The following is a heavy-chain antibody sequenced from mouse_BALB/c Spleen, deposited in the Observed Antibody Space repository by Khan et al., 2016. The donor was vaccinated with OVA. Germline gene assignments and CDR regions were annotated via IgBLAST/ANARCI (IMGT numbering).Heavy chain of an antibody. CDR1: GFSLTNYG. J-gene: IGHJ4*01. Sequence: VQLVESGPGLVAPSQSLSITCTISGFSLTNYGVYWVRQPPGKGLEWLVVIWSDGSTTYNSALKSRLTITKDNSKSQAFLKMNSLQTDDTAMYFCARQPYYHYNIMDYWGQGTSVTVSS. CDR3: ARQPYYHYNIMDY. D-gene: IGHD2-10*01. V-gene: IGHV2-6-1*01. CDR2: IWSDGST.